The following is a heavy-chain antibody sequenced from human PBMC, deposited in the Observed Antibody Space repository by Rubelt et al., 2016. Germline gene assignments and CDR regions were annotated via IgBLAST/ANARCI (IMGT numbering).Heavy chain of an antibody. CDR3: ARGRDDYGVY. V-gene: IGHV1-18*01. CDR2: ISAYNGNT. J-gene: IGHJ4*02. D-gene: IGHD5-24*01. CDR1: GYTFTSYG. Sequence: QVQLVQSGAEVKKPGASVKVSCKASGYTFTSYGISWVRHAPGQGLEWMGWISAYNGNTNYAQKRQGRGNTTTDTSTSTAYRELRGRGSEATAVYYCARGRDDYGVYWGQGTLVTVSS.